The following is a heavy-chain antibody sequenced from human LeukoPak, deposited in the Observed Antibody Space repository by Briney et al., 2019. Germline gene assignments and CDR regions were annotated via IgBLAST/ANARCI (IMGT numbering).Heavy chain of an antibody. J-gene: IGHJ2*01. CDR2: IYTSGST. CDR3: ARELDCSSTSCHLVWCGPTNTWYFDL. CDR1: GRSISSYY. D-gene: IGHD2-2*01. Sequence: SETLSLTRTVSGRSISSYYWSWIRQPAGKGLEWIGRIYTSGSTNYNPSLKSGVTMSVSTSNKQSSLQQSSLTAADTAVYYPARELDCSSTSCHLVWCGPTNTWYFDLWGRGTLVPVSS. V-gene: IGHV4-4*07.